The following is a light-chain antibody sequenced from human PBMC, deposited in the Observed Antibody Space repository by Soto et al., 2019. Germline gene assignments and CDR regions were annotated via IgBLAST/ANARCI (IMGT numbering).Light chain of an antibody. J-gene: IGKJ1*01. CDR1: QSIAIW. Sequence: IQMTQSPSTLSASVGDRVAITCRASQSIAIWLAWYQQKPGKAPRFLIYKASTLESGVPSRFSGSGSGTEFTLTSSSLQPEDFGSCYCQQYKDYSWTFGQGTKVEIK. CDR2: KAS. V-gene: IGKV1-5*03. CDR3: QQYKDYSWT.